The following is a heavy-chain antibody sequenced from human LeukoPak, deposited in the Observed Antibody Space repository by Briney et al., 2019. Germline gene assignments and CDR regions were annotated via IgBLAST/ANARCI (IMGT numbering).Heavy chain of an antibody. J-gene: IGHJ5*02. CDR1: EHSFVSYY. Sequence: ASVKVSCKASEHSFVSYYIHWVRQAPGEGLEWVGLIYPHDGTTNYAQKFQGRVTMTVDRSTTTFYMELSSLTSEDTAVYYCTRDRPHNWFDPWGQGTLVTVSP. CDR2: IYPHDGTT. CDR3: TRDRPHNWFDP. V-gene: IGHV1-46*01.